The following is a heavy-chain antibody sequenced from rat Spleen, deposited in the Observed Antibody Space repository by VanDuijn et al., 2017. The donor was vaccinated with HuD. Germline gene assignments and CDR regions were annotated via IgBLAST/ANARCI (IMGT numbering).Heavy chain of an antibody. Sequence: EVQLVESDGGLVQPGRSLKLSCAASGFTFSNYGMAWVRKAPKKGLEWVAYISYDGGNTYYRDPVKGRFTISRDNAKSALYLQMDSLRSEDTATYYCTTVGSYPGTFAYWGQGVMVTVSS. CDR3: TTVGSYPGTFAY. CDR2: ISYDGGNT. D-gene: IGHD1-4*01. CDR1: GFTFSNYG. J-gene: IGHJ2*01. V-gene: IGHV5-20*01.